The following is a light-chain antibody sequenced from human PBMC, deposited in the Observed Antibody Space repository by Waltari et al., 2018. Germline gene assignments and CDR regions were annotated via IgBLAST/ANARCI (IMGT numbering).Light chain of an antibody. CDR2: DVS. CDR1: SSDVGGYNY. V-gene: IGLV2-14*01. J-gene: IGLJ3*02. CDR3: CSFTSRSTWV. Sequence: QSALTQPASVSGSPGQSIPISCTGTSSDVGGYNYVPWYQQHPGKVPKLLIFDVSNRPSGVSNRFSGSKSGNTASLTISGLQAEDESDYYCCSFTSRSTWVFGGGTKLTVL.